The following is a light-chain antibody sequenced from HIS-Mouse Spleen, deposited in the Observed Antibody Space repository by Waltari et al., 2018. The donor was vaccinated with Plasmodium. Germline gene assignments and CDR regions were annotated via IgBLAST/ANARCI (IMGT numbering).Light chain of an antibody. Sequence: SYDLTQHPPVPVPPDQTARIPSPGQTFQKNSLYGYQKKSGQAPVLVIYEDSKRPSGIPERFSGSSSGTMATLTISGAQVEDEADYYCYSTDSSGNHRVFGGGTKLTVL. CDR1: TFQKNS. CDR2: EDS. J-gene: IGLJ3*02. CDR3: YSTDSSGNHRV. V-gene: IGLV3-10*01.